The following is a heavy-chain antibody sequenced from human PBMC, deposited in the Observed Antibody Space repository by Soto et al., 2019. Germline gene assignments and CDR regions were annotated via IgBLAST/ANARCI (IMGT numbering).Heavy chain of an antibody. D-gene: IGHD6-13*01. CDR1: GFTSSSSA. CDR3: AYAAARAFTAFDI. CDR2: ISGSGGST. Sequence: GGSLRLSCAASGFTSSSSAMSWVRQAPGKGLEWVSAISGSGGSTYYAASVKGRFTISRDNSKNTLYLQMNSLRAEDTAVYYCAYAAARAFTAFDIWGKGKMVTV. V-gene: IGHV3-23*01. J-gene: IGHJ3*02.